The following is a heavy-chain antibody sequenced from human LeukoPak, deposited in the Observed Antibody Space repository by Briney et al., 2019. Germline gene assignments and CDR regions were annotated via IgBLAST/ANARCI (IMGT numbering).Heavy chain of an antibody. CDR2: INPSGGST. V-gene: IGHV1-46*01. J-gene: IGHJ4*02. Sequence: ASVKVSCKASGYTFTSYYMHWVRQAPGQGLEWMGIINPSGGSTSYAQKFQGRVTMTRDTSTSTVYMELSSLRSEDTAVHYCARDRITMIVVEETFDYWGQGTLVTVSS. CDR3: ARDRITMIVVEETFDY. D-gene: IGHD3-22*01. CDR1: GYTFTSYY.